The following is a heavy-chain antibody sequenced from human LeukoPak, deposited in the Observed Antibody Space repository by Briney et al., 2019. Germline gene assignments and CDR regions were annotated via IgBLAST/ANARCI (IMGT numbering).Heavy chain of an antibody. J-gene: IGHJ4*02. D-gene: IGHD2-2*01. CDR2: IYHSGST. Sequence: GSLRLSCAASGFTFSSYWMSWVRQPPGKGLEWIGEIYHSGSTNYNPSLKSRVTISVDTSKNQFSLKLSSVTAADTAVYYCARGEAVPAAMVYWGQGTLVTVSS. CDR3: ARGEAVPAAMVY. CDR1: GFTFSSYW. V-gene: IGHV4-4*02.